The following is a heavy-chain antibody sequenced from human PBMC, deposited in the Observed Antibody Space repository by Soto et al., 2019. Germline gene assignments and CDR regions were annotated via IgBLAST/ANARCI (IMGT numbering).Heavy chain of an antibody. J-gene: IGHJ4*02. CDR2: INHSGST. D-gene: IGHD6-13*01. V-gene: IGHV4-34*01. CDR1: GGSFSCYY. CDR3: ARVHSSSWFFDY. Sequence: PSETLSLTCAVYGGSFSCYYWSWIRQPPGKGLEWIGEINHSGSTNYNPSLKSRVTISVDTSKNQFSLKLSSVTAADTAVYYCARVHSSSWFFDYWGQGTLVTVSS.